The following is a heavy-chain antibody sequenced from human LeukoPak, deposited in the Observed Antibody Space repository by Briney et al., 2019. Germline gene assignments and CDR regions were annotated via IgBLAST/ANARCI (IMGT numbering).Heavy chain of an antibody. D-gene: IGHD3-22*01. Sequence: GASVKVSCKASGYTFTSYYMHWVRQAPGQGLEWMGIINPSGGSTSYARKFQGRVTMTRDTSTSTVYMELSSLRSEDTAVYYCARDGPYYYDSSGGFDYWGQGTLVTVSS. CDR3: ARDGPYYYDSSGGFDY. V-gene: IGHV1-46*01. CDR2: INPSGGST. CDR1: GYTFTSYY. J-gene: IGHJ4*02.